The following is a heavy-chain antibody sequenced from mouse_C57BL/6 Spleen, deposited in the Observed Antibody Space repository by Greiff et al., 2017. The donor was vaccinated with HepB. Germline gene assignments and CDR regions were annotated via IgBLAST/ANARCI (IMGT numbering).Heavy chain of an antibody. Sequence: EVQLQQSGPELVKPGASVKISCKASGYTFTDYYMNWVKQSHGKSLEWIGDINPNNGGTSYNQKFKGKATLTVDKSSSTAYMELRSLTSEDSAVYYCARVGYFDYWGQCTTLTVSS. J-gene: IGHJ2*01. CDR3: ARVGYFDY. V-gene: IGHV1-26*01. CDR2: INPNNGGT. CDR1: GYTFTDYY.